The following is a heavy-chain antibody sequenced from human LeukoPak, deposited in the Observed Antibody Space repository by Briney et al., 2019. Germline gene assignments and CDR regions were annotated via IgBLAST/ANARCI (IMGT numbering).Heavy chain of an antibody. V-gene: IGHV4-34*01. CDR1: GGSFNGYY. D-gene: IGHD2-2*01. J-gene: IGHJ5*02. CDR3: ARDRRSTSLRGIDP. Sequence: SETLSLTCAVYGGSFNGYYWIWIRQPPGKGLEWIGEINHSGSTNYNPSLKSRVTISVDTPKNQFSLKLSSVTAADTAVYYCARDRRSTSLRGIDPWGQGTLVTVSS. CDR2: INHSGST.